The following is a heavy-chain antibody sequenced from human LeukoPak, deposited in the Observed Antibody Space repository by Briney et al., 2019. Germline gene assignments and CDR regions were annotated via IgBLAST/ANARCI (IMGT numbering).Heavy chain of an antibody. D-gene: IGHD1-1*01. Sequence: GGSLRLSCAASGFSFSNFWMHWVRQAQGMGLVSVSQINPDGTAALYADSVKVRFTISRDNAKKTLYLQINTLRADDTAVYYCAKGSNFAFDNWGQGILVTVSS. CDR1: GFSFSNFW. CDR2: INPDGTAA. J-gene: IGHJ4*02. CDR3: AKGSNFAFDN. V-gene: IGHV3-74*01.